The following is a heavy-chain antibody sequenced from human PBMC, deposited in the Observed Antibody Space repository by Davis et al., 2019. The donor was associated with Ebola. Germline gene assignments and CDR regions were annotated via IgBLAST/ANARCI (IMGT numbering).Heavy chain of an antibody. Sequence: GESLKISCKGSGYDFTSSWIAWVRQMPGKGLEWMEIIYPGDSDTRYSPSFQGQVTISADKSISTAYLQWGSLKASDTAMYYCARHGDYGDYVPHDWFDPWGQGTLVTVSS. CDR2: IYPGDSDT. V-gene: IGHV5-51*01. J-gene: IGHJ5*02. CDR1: GYDFTSSW. CDR3: ARHGDYGDYVPHDWFDP. D-gene: IGHD4-17*01.